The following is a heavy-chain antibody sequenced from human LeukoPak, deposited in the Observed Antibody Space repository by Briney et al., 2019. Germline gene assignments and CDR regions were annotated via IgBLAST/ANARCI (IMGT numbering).Heavy chain of an antibody. CDR1: GGSITSADYY. V-gene: IGHV4-30-4*02. J-gene: IGHJ4*02. CDR2: VYYSGSS. Sequence: SDTLSLTCTVSGGSITSADYYWSWIRQPPGKGLEWIGYVYYSGSSYSNPSLKSRVTISLDTSRNQFSLKLSSVTAADAAVYFCARGYVLIDYWGQGTLVTVSS. CDR3: ARGYVLIDY. D-gene: IGHD2/OR15-2a*01.